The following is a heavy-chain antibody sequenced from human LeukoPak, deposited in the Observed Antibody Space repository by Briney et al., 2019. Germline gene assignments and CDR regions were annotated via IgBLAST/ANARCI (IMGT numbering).Heavy chain of an antibody. CDR3: AKDLLVRVGATPFDY. D-gene: IGHD1-26*01. CDR1: GFTFSSYA. J-gene: IGHJ4*02. CDR2: ISGSGGST. Sequence: GGSLRLSCIASGFTFSSYAMSWVRQAPGKGLEWVSAISGSGGSTYYADSVKGRFTISRDNSKNTLYLQMNSLRAEDTAVYYCAKDLLVRVGATPFDYWGQGTLVTVSS. V-gene: IGHV3-23*01.